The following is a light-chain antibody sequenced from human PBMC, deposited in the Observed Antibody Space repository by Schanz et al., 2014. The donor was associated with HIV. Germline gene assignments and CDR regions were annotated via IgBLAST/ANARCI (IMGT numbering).Light chain of an antibody. Sequence: QTVVTQEPSFSVSPGGTVTLTCGLTSGSVSTGHHPRWYQRTPGQPPRTLIYNTDTRSFGVPDRFSGSILGNKAALTITGAQADDESEYYCVLYMGGDVYWVFGGGTKLTVL. CDR1: SGSVSTGHH. CDR2: NTD. J-gene: IGLJ3*02. CDR3: VLYMGGDVYWV. V-gene: IGLV8-61*01.